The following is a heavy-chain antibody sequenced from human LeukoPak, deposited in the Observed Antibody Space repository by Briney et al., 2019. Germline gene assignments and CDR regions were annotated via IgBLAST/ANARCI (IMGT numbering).Heavy chain of an antibody. Sequence: MPGGFLRLSCAASGFTFSSYSMNWVRQAPGKGLEWVSSISSSSSYIYYADSVKGRFTISRDNAKNSLYLQMNSLRAEDTAVYYCAREEYSGSYYFDYWGQGTLVTVSS. CDR1: GFTFSSYS. CDR2: ISSSSSYI. CDR3: AREEYSGSYYFDY. V-gene: IGHV3-21*01. J-gene: IGHJ4*02. D-gene: IGHD1-26*01.